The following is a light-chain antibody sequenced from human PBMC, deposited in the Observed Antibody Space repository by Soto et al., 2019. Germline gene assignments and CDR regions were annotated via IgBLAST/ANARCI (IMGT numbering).Light chain of an antibody. V-gene: IGKV3-20*01. CDR2: GAS. J-gene: IGKJ4*01. CDR3: EQYGTSPPLT. Sequence: EIVLTQSPGTPSLSPGERATLSCRASQSISDNYLAWYQQRPGQAPRLLIYGASSRATGIPDRFSGSGSATDFTLTISRLEPEDFAVYYCEQYGTSPPLTFGGGTKVEIK. CDR1: QSISDNY.